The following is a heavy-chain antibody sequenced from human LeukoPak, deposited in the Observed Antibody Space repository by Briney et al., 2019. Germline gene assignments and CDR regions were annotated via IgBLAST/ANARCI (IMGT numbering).Heavy chain of an antibody. D-gene: IGHD3-22*01. CDR1: GFTFGTYW. V-gene: IGHV3-7*01. CDR2: INQDGSEK. J-gene: IGHJ4*02. Sequence: GGSLRLSCAASGFTFGTYWMSWVRQAPGKGLEWVANINQDGSEKDYVDSVKGRFTISRDNAENSLYLQMNSLRDEDTAVYYCARDLNLYDSSGYYPRWGQGTLVTVSS. CDR3: ARDLNLYDSSGYYPR.